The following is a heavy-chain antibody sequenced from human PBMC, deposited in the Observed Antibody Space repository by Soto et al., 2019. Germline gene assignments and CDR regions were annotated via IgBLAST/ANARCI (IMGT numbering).Heavy chain of an antibody. CDR1: GFTFSHYW. D-gene: IGHD3-9*01. CDR2: LNQDGSDT. J-gene: IGHJ6*02. Sequence: DVQLVESGGGSVQPGGSLRLSCAVSGFTFSHYWMHWVRQAPGKGLACVSRLNQDGSDTNYADSVKGRFTVSRDNAKNTLYLQMNNLRVEDTGLYFCVRGNNDWPGMDVWGQGTTVTVS. CDR3: VRGNNDWPGMDV. V-gene: IGHV3-74*01.